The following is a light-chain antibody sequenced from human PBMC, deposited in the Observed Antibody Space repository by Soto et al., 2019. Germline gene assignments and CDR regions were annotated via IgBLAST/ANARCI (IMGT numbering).Light chain of an antibody. CDR3: QQYNSYLIT. CDR2: KAS. J-gene: IGKJ5*01. V-gene: IGKV1-5*03. CDR1: QTISVY. Sequence: DIQMTQSPSSLSASVGDTVIITCRASQTISVYLNWYQQIAGKAPKLLIYKASSLESGVPSRFSGSGSGTEFTLTISSLQPDDFATYYCQQYNSYLITFGQGTRLEIK.